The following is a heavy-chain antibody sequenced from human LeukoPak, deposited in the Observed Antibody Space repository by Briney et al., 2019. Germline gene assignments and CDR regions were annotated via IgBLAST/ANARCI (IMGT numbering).Heavy chain of an antibody. Sequence: ASVKVSCKASGYTFTGYYMHWVRQAPGQGLEWMGWINPNSGGTNYAQKFQGRVTMTRDTSISTAYMELSRLRSDDTAVYYCARGRVVSTSWKIDAFDIWGQGTMVTVSS. CDR3: ARGRVVSTSWKIDAFDI. D-gene: IGHD2-2*01. CDR2: INPNSGGT. V-gene: IGHV1-2*02. J-gene: IGHJ3*02. CDR1: GYTFTGYY.